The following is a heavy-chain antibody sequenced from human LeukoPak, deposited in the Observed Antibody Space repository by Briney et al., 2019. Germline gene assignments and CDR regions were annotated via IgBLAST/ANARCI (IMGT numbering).Heavy chain of an antibody. CDR1: GYTFTSYD. V-gene: IGHV1-8*03. CDR3: ARGTYYYDSSGYYYYFDY. CDR2: MNPNSGNT. J-gene: IGHJ4*02. Sequence: ASVKVSCKASGYTFTSYDISWVRQATGQGLEWMGWMNPNSGNTGYAQKFQGRVTITRNTSISTAYMELSSLRSEDTAVYYCARGTYYYDSSGYYYYFDYWGQGTLVTVSS. D-gene: IGHD3-22*01.